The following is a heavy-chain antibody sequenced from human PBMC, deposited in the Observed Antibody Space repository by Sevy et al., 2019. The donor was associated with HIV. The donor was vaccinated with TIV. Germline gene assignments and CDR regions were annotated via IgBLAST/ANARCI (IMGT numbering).Heavy chain of an antibody. CDR3: AKDLTTGYYYYSMDV. CDR2: ISWNSGSI. Sequence: GGSLRLSCAASGFTFDDYAMHWVRQAPGKGLEWVSGISWNSGSIGYADSVKGRFTISRDNAKNSLYLQMNSLRAEDTALYYCAKDLTTGYYYYSMDVWGQGTTVTVSS. J-gene: IGHJ6*02. CDR1: GFTFDDYA. D-gene: IGHD4-17*01. V-gene: IGHV3-9*01.